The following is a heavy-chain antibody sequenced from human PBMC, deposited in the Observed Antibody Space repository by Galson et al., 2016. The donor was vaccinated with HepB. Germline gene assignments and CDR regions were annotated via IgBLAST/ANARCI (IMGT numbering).Heavy chain of an antibody. D-gene: IGHD6-19*01. CDR1: GDIFGSYA. Sequence: VSCKASGDIFGSYAFSWVRQAPGQGLEWMGGITPASGTTNYAQKFQGRVTIIADAPTHTVHMELSGLRSEDTAVYYCTRDVYSSGWYGGDYWGQGTLVTVSS. CDR2: ITPASGTT. J-gene: IGHJ4*02. CDR3: TRDVYSSGWYGGDY. V-gene: IGHV1-69*01.